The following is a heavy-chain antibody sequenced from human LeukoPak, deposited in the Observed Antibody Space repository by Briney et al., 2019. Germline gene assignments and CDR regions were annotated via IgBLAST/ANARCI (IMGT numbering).Heavy chain of an antibody. CDR2: IYPGDFDT. D-gene: IGHD7-27*01. CDR1: GYSFTTYW. J-gene: IGHJ3*02. CDR3: ARRAGERPFDI. Sequence: GEPLKISCKGYGYSFTTYWICWVRQMPGKGLEWMGSIYPGDFDTRYSPSFQGQVTISGDKSTSTAYLQWSSLKASDTAIYYCARRAGERPFDIWGQGTMVTVSS. V-gene: IGHV5-51*01.